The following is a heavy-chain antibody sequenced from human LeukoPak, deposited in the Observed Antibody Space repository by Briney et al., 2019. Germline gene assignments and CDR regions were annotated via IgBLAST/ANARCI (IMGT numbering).Heavy chain of an antibody. J-gene: IGHJ4*02. Sequence: QSGGSLRLSCAASGFTFGFYSMNWVRQAPGKGLEWVSYISSSISNTHYADSVKGRFTLSRDNAKNSLYLQMNSLRDEDTAVDFCARESGWTVDYWGQGTLVTVSS. CDR2: ISSSISNT. CDR3: ARESGWTVDY. D-gene: IGHD6-19*01. CDR1: GFTFGFYS. V-gene: IGHV3-48*02.